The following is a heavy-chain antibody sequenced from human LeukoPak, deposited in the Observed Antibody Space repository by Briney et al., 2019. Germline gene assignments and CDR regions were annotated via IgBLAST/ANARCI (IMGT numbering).Heavy chain of an antibody. Sequence: GGSLRLSCAASGFTFSSYWMSWVRQAPGKGLEWVANIKQDGSEKYYVDSVKGRFTISRDNAKNSLYLQMNSLRAEDTAVYYCARTGPIAARHVDYWGQGTLVTVSS. J-gene: IGHJ4*02. V-gene: IGHV3-7*01. CDR1: GFTFSSYW. CDR3: ARTGPIAARHVDY. CDR2: IKQDGSEK. D-gene: IGHD6-6*01.